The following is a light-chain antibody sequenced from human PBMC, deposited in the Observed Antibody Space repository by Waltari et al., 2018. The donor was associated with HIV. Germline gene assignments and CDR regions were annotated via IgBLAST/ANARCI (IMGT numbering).Light chain of an antibody. CDR3: VLYMGSGIWV. Sequence: QTVETQKPSFPVSPGGTDTLPYGLSPDSVSTRYYPSWYQQTPGQAPRTLIYSTNTRSSGVPDRFSGSILGNKAALTITGAQADDESDYYCVLYMGSGIWVFGGGTKLTVL. CDR1: PDSVSTRYY. CDR2: STN. J-gene: IGLJ3*02. V-gene: IGLV8-61*01.